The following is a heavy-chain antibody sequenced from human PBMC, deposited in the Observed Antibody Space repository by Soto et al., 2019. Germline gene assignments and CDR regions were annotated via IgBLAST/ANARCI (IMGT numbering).Heavy chain of an antibody. CDR2: IYYSGST. Sequence: PSETLSLTCTVSGGSISSGGYYWSWIRQHPGKGLEWIGYIYYSGSTYYNPSLKSRVTISVDTSKNQFSLKLSSVTAADTAVYYCARGYGSGSYYNFDYWGQGXLVTVYS. CDR3: ARGYGSGSYYNFDY. J-gene: IGHJ4*02. D-gene: IGHD3-10*01. CDR1: GGSISSGGYY. V-gene: IGHV4-31*03.